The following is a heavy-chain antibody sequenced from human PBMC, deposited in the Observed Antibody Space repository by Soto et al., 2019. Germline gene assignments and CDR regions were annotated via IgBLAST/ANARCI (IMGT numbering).Heavy chain of an antibody. CDR2: INPSGGST. CDR3: ATSTHSRDGYSYYYYGMDV. Sequence: ASVKVSFKASGYTFTSYYMHWVRQAPGQGLEWMGIINPSGGSTSYAQKFQGRVTMTRDTSTSTVYMELSSLRSEDTAVYYCATSTHSRDGYSYYYYGMDVWGQGTTVTVSS. J-gene: IGHJ6*02. CDR1: GYTFTSYY. D-gene: IGHD3-22*01. V-gene: IGHV1-46*01.